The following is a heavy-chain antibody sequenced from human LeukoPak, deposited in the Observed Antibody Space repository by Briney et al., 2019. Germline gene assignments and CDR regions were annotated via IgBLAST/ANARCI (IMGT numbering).Heavy chain of an antibody. CDR3: ARGGLLWFGELPRESLGY. V-gene: IGHV1-2*04. J-gene: IGHJ4*02. Sequence: GASVKVSCKASGYTFTGYYMHWVRQAPGQGLEWMGWINPNGGGTNYAQKFQGWVTMTRDTSISTAYMELSRLRSDDTAVYYCARGGLLWFGELPRESLGYWGQGTLVTVSS. D-gene: IGHD3-10*01. CDR2: INPNGGGT. CDR1: GYTFTGYY.